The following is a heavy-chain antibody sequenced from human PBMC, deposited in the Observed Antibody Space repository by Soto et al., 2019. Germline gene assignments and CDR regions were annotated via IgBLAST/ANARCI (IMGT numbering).Heavy chain of an antibody. CDR1: GYTFTTYS. D-gene: IGHD3-9*01. CDR2: NYPSGARP. CDR3: ARDGAYDVLTGHYIRLYCLDN. V-gene: IGHV1-46*01. Sequence: ASLKVSCKASGYTFTTYSMHWVPQTPVHGLVWMGVNYPSGARPSYAQKFQGRVTMTRDTSTSAVHMDLSNLRSEDTAVYFCARDGAYDVLTGHYIRLYCLDNGGLGTLVTVSS. J-gene: IGHJ4*02.